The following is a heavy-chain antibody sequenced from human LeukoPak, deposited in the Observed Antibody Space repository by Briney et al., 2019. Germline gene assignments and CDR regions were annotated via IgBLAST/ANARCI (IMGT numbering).Heavy chain of an antibody. CDR2: IYYSGST. J-gene: IGHJ4*02. Sequence: SETPSLTCTVSGGSISSSSYYWGWIRQPPGKGLEWIGSIYYSGSTYYNPSLKSRVTISVDTSKNQFSLKLSSVTAADTAVYYCARMSGGSSRTFDYWGQGTLVTVSS. D-gene: IGHD6-13*01. CDR3: ARMSGGSSRTFDY. V-gene: IGHV4-39*01. CDR1: GGSISSSSYY.